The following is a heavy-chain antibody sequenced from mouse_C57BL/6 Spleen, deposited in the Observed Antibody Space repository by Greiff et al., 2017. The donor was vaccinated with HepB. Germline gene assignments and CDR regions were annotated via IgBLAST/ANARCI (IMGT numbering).Heavy chain of an antibody. CDR3: ARDETYYGSSYGDYFDY. CDR2: ISDGGSYT. CDR1: GFTFSSYA. J-gene: IGHJ2*01. D-gene: IGHD1-1*01. Sequence: EVQRVESGGGLVKPGGSLKLSCAASGFTFSSYAMSWVRQTPEKRLEWVATISDGGSYTYYPDNVKGRFTISRDNAKNNLYLQMSHLKSEDTAMYYCARDETYYGSSYGDYFDYWGQGTTLTVSS. V-gene: IGHV5-4*01.